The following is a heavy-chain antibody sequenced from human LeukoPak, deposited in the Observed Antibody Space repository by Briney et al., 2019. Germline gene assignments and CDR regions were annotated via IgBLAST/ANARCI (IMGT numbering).Heavy chain of an antibody. CDR3: ARYSYGFGTYYFDY. Sequence: GGSLRLSCAASGFTFSSSAMSWVRQAPGKGLEWVANIKQDGSEKYYVDSVKGRFTISRDNAKNSLYLQMNSLRAEDTAVYYCARYSYGFGTYYFDYWGQGTLVTVSS. V-gene: IGHV3-7*01. J-gene: IGHJ4*02. D-gene: IGHD5-18*01. CDR1: GFTFSSSA. CDR2: IKQDGSEK.